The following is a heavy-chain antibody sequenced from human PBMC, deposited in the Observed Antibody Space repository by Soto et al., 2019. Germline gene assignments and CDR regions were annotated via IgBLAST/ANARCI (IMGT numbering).Heavy chain of an antibody. V-gene: IGHV3-30*18. J-gene: IGHJ4*02. Sequence: QVQLVESGGGVVQPGRSLRLSCAASGFTFSSYGMHWVRQAPGKGLEWVAVISYDGSNKYYADSVKGRFTISRDNSKNTLYLQMNSLRAEDTAVYYCAKDTFAKDPLTHLDYWGQGTLVTVSS. CDR2: ISYDGSNK. D-gene: IGHD3-9*01. CDR1: GFTFSSYG. CDR3: AKDTFAKDPLTHLDY.